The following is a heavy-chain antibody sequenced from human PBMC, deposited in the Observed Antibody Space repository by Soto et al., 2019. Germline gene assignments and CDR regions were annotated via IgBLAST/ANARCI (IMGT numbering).Heavy chain of an antibody. V-gene: IGHV4-34*01. CDR3: VRDYYYGMDV. CDR2: INHSGST. Sequence: SETLSPTCTVSGGSISSYYWSWIRQPPGKGLEWIGEINHSGSTNYNPSLKSRVTISVDTSKNQFSLKLSSVTAADTAVYYCVRDYYYGMDVWGQGTTVTVAS. J-gene: IGHJ6*01. CDR1: GGSISSYY.